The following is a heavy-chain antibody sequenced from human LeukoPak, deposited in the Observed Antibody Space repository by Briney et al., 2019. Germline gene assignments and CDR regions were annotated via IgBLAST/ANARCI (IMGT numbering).Heavy chain of an antibody. Sequence: PGGSLRLSCAVSGITLSNYGMSWVRQAPGKGLEWVACISDRSSRTNYADSVKGRFTISTDHPKNTLYLQMNSLRAEDTAVYFCAKRGVVIRVILVGFHKEAYYFDSWGQGALVTVSS. J-gene: IGHJ4*02. V-gene: IGHV3-23*01. CDR3: AKRGVVIRVILVGFHKEAYYFDS. D-gene: IGHD3-22*01. CDR2: ISDRSSRT. CDR1: GITLSNYG.